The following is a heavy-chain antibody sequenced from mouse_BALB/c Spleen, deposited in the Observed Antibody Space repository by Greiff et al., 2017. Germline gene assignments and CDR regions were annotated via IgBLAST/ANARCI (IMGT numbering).Heavy chain of an antibody. CDR1: GYTFTSYV. V-gene: IGHV1-14*01. D-gene: IGHD2-2*01. Sequence: EVQLVESGPELVKPGASVKMSCKASGYTFTSYVMHWVKQKPGQGLEWIGYINPYNDGTKYNEKFKGKATLTSDKSSSTAYMELSSLTSEDSAVYYCARWGYYYAMDYWGQGTSVTVSS. CDR2: INPYNDGT. CDR3: ARWGYYYAMDY. J-gene: IGHJ4*01.